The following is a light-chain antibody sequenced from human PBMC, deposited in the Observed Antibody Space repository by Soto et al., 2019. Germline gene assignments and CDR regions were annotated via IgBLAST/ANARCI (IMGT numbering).Light chain of an antibody. CDR1: QSVSSY. V-gene: IGKV3-11*01. Sequence: EIVLTQSPATLSLSPGERATLSCRASQSVSSYLAWYQQKPGQAPRLLIYDASNRATGIPARFSGSGSGTDFTLTISSLEPEDFAVYYCQQRSNWPPIFGQGTRLGIK. CDR3: QQRSNWPPI. CDR2: DAS. J-gene: IGKJ5*01.